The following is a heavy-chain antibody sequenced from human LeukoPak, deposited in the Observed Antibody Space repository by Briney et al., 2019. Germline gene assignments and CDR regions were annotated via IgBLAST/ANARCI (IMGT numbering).Heavy chain of an antibody. CDR3: ARGVRIAVAGNIDY. Sequence: GGSLRLSCAASGFTFSSHGMHWVRQAPGKGLEWVAVISYDGSSKDYADSVKGRFTISRDNSKNTLYLQMNSLRAEDTAVYYCARGVRIAVAGNIDYWGQGTLVTVSS. D-gene: IGHD6-19*01. V-gene: IGHV3-30*03. CDR2: ISYDGSSK. CDR1: GFTFSSHG. J-gene: IGHJ4*02.